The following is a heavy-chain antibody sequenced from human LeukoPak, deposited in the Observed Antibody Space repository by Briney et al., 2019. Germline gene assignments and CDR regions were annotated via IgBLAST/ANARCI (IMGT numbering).Heavy chain of an antibody. CDR1: GGTFSSYA. V-gene: IGHV1-69*01. D-gene: IGHD2-21*02. CDR3: ARGCGGDCGDAFDI. J-gene: IGHJ3*02. Sequence: SVKVSCKASGGTFSSYAISWVRQAPGQGLEWMGGIIPIFGTANYAQKFQGRVTITADESTSTAYMELSSLRSEGTAVYYCARGCGGDCGDAFDIWGQGTMVTVSS. CDR2: IIPIFGTA.